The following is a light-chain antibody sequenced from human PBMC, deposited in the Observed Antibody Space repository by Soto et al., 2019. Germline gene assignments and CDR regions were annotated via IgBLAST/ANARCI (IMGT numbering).Light chain of an antibody. J-gene: IGLJ2*01. CDR1: SSNIGSNT. V-gene: IGLV1-44*01. Sequence: QSALTQPPSASGTPGQRVTISCSGSSSNIGSNTVNWYQQLPGTAPKLLIYSNNQRPSGVPDRFSGSKSDTSASLAISGLQSEDEADYYCAAWDDSLNGVVFGGGTKLTVL. CDR3: AAWDDSLNGVV. CDR2: SNN.